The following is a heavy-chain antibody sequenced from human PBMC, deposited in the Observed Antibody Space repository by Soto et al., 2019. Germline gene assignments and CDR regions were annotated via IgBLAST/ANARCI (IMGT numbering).Heavy chain of an antibody. V-gene: IGHV3-21*01. Sequence: EVQLVESGGGLVKPEGSLRLSCAASGFTFSSYSMNWVRQAPGKGLEWVSSISSSSRYMFYADSVKGRFTISRDNAKNSLYLQMNSLRSEDTAVYYCARGPLSGYDYFDYWGQGTLVTVS. D-gene: IGHD5-12*01. J-gene: IGHJ4*02. CDR2: ISSSSRYM. CDR3: ARGPLSGYDYFDY. CDR1: GFTFSSYS.